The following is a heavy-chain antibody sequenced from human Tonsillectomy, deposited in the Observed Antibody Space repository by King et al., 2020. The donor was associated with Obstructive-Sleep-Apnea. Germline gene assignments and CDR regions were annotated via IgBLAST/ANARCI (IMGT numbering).Heavy chain of an antibody. Sequence: DVQLVQSGAEVKKPGESLKISCQGSGYSFSRYWIAWVRQMPGKGLEWMGLVYPVYSHTKYSPSFQGQVTISADKSISTAYLQWSGLKASDTAIDFCARGHYYDGLDVWGQGTTVTVSS. V-gene: IGHV5-51*01. CDR3: ARGHYYDGLDV. J-gene: IGHJ6*02. CDR2: VYPVYSHT. CDR1: GYSFSRYW.